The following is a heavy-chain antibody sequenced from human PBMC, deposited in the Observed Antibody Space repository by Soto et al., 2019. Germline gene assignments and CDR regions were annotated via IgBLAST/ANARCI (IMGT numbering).Heavy chain of an antibody. CDR1: GGSISSCY. J-gene: IGHJ6*02. D-gene: IGHD3-10*01. Sequence: QVQLQESGPGLVKRSETLYLSCTVSGGSISSCYWSWFRQSPGKRMEWIGYVHHSWGSSYNPSLQSRVAISLDTSKSQFSLKVTSVTATDTAVYYCARQGFGPLHGLVDVWGQGTTVTVSS. V-gene: IGHV4-59*08. CDR3: ARQGFGPLHGLVDV. CDR2: VHHSWGS.